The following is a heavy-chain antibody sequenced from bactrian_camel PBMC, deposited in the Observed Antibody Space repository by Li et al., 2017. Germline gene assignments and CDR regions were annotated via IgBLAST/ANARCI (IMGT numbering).Heavy chain of an antibody. D-gene: IGHD1*01. CDR2: INSDDTV. CDR1: GFTFSSYV. CDR3: AAVSPFGTCPRSWPRVTPA. V-gene: IGHV3S9*01. Sequence: HVQLVESGGGLVQPGGSLRLSCAASGFTFSSYVMGWVRQAPGKGLEWVATINSDDTVVYGDSVKDRFTVSRDNAKNIVYLQMDNLQPEDTATYYCAAVSPFGTCPRSWPRVTPARGQGTQVTVS. J-gene: IGHJ4*01.